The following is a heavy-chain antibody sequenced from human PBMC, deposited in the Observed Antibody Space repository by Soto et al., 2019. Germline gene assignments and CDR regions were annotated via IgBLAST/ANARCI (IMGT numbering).Heavy chain of an antibody. V-gene: IGHV3-30*18. CDR1: GFTFSSYG. CDR3: AKDEGYCSGGSCYSDYYYYYYGMDV. D-gene: IGHD2-15*01. CDR2: ISYDGSNK. J-gene: IGHJ6*02. Sequence: GGSLRLSCAASGFTFSSYGMHWVRQAPGKGLEWVAVISYDGSNKYYADSVKGRFTISRDNSKNTLYLQMNSLRAEDTAVYYCAKDEGYCSGGSCYSDYYYYYYGMDVWGQGTTVTVSS.